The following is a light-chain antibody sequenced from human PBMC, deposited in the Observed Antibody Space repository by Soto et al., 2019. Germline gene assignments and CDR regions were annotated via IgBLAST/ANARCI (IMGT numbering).Light chain of an antibody. CDR2: GNT. V-gene: IGLV1-40*01. Sequence: QSVLTQPPSVSGAPGQRVTISCTGSSSNIGAHFDVHWYQQLPGTAPKLLIYGNTNRPSGVPDRFSGFKSGTSASLAITGLQDEDEADYYCQSYDNSLSASLFGGGTKLTVL. CDR3: QSYDNSLSASL. J-gene: IGLJ2*01. CDR1: SSNIGAHFD.